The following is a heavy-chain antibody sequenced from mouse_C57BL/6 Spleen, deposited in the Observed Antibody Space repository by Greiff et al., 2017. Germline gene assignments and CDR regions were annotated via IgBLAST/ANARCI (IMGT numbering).Heavy chain of an antibody. V-gene: IGHV10-1*01. CDR2: IRSKSNNYAT. Sequence: GGGLVQPKGSLKLSCAASGFSFNTYAMNWVRQAPGKGLEWVARIRSKSNNYATYYADSVKDRFTISRDDSESMLYLQMNNLKTEDTAMYYCVRDWGRALYAMDYWGQGTSVTVSS. CDR3: VRDWGRALYAMDY. D-gene: IGHD4-1*01. J-gene: IGHJ4*01. CDR1: GFSFNTYA.